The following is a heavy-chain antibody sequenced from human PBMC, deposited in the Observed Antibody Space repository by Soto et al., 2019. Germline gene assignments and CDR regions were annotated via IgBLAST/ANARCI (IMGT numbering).Heavy chain of an antibody. D-gene: IGHD3-22*01. J-gene: IGHJ6*02. Sequence: SGESLKISCKGSGYSFTSYWISWVRQMPGKGLEWMGRIDPSDSYTNYSPSFQGHVTISADKSISTAYLQWSSLKASDTAMYYCARLEIVVVTDPTGYYYGMDVWGQGTTVTVSS. CDR3: ARLEIVVVTDPTGYYYGMDV. V-gene: IGHV5-10-1*01. CDR2: IDPSDSYT. CDR1: GYSFTSYW.